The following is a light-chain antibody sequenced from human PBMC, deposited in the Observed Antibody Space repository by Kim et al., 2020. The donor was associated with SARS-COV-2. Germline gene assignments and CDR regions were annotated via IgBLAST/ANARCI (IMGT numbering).Light chain of an antibody. Sequence: QSVTISCTGTSSDVGNYKFVSWYQQQPGKAPKLIIFDVTERPSGVPDRFSAFKSGNTASLTISGLQAEDDADYYCCSFAGSYTPVIFGGGTQLTVL. CDR1: SSDVGNYKF. CDR2: DVT. V-gene: IGLV2-11*01. CDR3: CSFAGSYTPVI. J-gene: IGLJ2*01.